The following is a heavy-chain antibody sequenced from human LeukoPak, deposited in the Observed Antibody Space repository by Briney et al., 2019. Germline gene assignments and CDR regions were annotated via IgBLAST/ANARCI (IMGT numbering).Heavy chain of an antibody. CDR2: IYHSGST. Sequence: SETLSLTCAVSGGSISSSNWWSWVRQPPGKGLEWIGEIYHSGSTNYNPSLKSRVTISVDKSKNQFSLKLSSVTAADTAVYYCATSLGSVNAFDIWGQGTMVTVSS. D-gene: IGHD1-26*01. J-gene: IGHJ3*02. V-gene: IGHV4-4*02. CDR1: GGSISSSNW. CDR3: ATSLGSVNAFDI.